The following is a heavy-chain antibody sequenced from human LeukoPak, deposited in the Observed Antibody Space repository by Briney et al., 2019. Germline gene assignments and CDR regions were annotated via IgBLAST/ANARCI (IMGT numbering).Heavy chain of an antibody. CDR2: IYYSGST. V-gene: IGHV4-30-4*01. Sequence: SQTLSLTCTVSGGSISSGDYYWSWIRQPPGKGLEWIGYIYYSGSTYYNPSLKSRVTISVDTSKNQFSLKLSSVTAADTAVYYCARGVGATMVRGVMVYFDYWGQGTLVTVSS. CDR1: GGSISSGDYY. CDR3: ARGVGATMVRGVMVYFDY. J-gene: IGHJ4*02. D-gene: IGHD3-10*01.